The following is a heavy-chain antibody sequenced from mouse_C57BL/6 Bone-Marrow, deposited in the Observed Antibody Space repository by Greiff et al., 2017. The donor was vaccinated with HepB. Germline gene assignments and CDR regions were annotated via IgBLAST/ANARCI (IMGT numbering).Heavy chain of an antibody. CDR3: ARHGIPMDY. Sequence: EVKLMESGGDLVKPGGSLKLSCAASGFTFSSYGMSWVRQTPDKRLEWVATISSGGSYTYYSDSVKGRFTISRDNAKNTLYLQMSSLKSEDTAMYYCARHGIPMDYWGQGTSVTVSS. V-gene: IGHV5-6*01. CDR2: ISSGGSYT. J-gene: IGHJ4*01. CDR1: GFTFSSYG.